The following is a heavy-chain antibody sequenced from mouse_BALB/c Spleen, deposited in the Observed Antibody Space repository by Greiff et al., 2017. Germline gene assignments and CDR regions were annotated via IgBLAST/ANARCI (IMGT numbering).Heavy chain of an antibody. V-gene: IGHV3-2*02. Sequence: ESGPGLVKPSQSLSLTCTVTGYSITSDYAWNWIRQFPGNKLEWMGYISYSGSTSYNPSLKSRISITRDTSKNQFFLQLNSVTTEDTATYYCARGGYLSYWGQGTLVTVSA. CDR3: ARGGYLSY. CDR1: GYSITSDYA. J-gene: IGHJ3*01. CDR2: ISYSGST.